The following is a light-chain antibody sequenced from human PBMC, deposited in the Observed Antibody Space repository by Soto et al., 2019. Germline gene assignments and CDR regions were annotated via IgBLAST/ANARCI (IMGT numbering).Light chain of an antibody. Sequence: DIQMTQSPSSLSASVGDRVTITCRASQSISSYLNWYQQKPGKAPKLLIYAASTLHSGVPSRFSGSGSGTDFTLTISSLQPEDFATYYCQQTFTTPLTFGGGTKVDFK. CDR1: QSISSY. CDR2: AAS. CDR3: QQTFTTPLT. J-gene: IGKJ4*01. V-gene: IGKV1-39*01.